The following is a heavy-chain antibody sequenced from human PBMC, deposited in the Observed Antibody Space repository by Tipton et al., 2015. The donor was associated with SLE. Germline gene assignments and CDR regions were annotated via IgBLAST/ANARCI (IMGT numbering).Heavy chain of an antibody. CDR2: IYYSGST. V-gene: IGHV4-39*07. D-gene: IGHD3-22*01. Sequence: TLSLTCTVSGGSFSISSSYWGWIRQPPGKGLEGIGYIYYSGSTYYNPSLKNRVTISVDTSKNQFSLKLSSVTAADTAVYYCARDLFYDSSGYPSPWGQGTLVTVSS. CDR3: ARDLFYDSSGYPSP. CDR1: GGSFSISSSY. J-gene: IGHJ5*02.